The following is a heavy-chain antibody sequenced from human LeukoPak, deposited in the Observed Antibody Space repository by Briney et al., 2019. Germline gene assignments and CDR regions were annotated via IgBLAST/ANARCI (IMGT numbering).Heavy chain of an antibody. D-gene: IGHD5-18*01. CDR1: GGSFSGYY. Sequence: PSETLSLTCAVYGGSFSGYYWSSIRQPPGKGLEWIGEINHSGSTNYNPSLKSRVTISVDTSKNQFSLNLSSVTAADTAVYYCTRGRAAMVPLWGQGTLVTVSS. J-gene: IGHJ4*02. CDR2: INHSGST. CDR3: TRGRAAMVPL. V-gene: IGHV4-34*01.